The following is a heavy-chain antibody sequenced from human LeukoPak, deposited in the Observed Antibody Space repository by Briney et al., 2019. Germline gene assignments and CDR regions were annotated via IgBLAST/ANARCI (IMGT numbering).Heavy chain of an antibody. Sequence: SETLSLTGIVSDGSISPYYWSWIRQPPGSGLNWIAYIYYSGTTSYYPSPKSRGAISVDTSNIEVSLKLSSVTAAETAVYYCARHGYCSGGSCYWDYWGQGTLVTVSS. CDR1: DGSISPYY. D-gene: IGHD2-15*01. J-gene: IGHJ4*02. CDR2: IYYSGTT. CDR3: ARHGYCSGGSCYWDY. V-gene: IGHV4-59*08.